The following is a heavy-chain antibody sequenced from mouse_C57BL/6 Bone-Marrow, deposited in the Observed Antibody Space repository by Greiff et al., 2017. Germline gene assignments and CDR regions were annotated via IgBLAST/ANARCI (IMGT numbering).Heavy chain of an antibody. D-gene: IGHD2-1*01. V-gene: IGHV1-82*01. Sequence: VQLQQSGPELVKPGASVKISCKASGYAFSSSWMNWVKQRPGKGLEWIGRIYPGDGDTNYNGKFKGKATLTADKSSSTAYMQLSSLTSEDSAVYFCASLYTWGYFDVWGTGTTVTVSS. CDR1: GYAFSSSW. CDR3: ASLYTWGYFDV. CDR2: IYPGDGDT. J-gene: IGHJ1*03.